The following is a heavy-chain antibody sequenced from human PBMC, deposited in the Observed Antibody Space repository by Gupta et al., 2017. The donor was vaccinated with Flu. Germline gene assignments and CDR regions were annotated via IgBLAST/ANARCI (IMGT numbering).Heavy chain of an antibody. CDR2: VSYDGSKK. V-gene: IGHV3-30*18. D-gene: IGHD2-15*01. Sequence: GMHWVRQAPGKGLEWVAVVSYDGSKKYYADSVKGRFTISRDNSKNTVHLQMNSLRGEDTAVYYCAKDGVVANWDYYYYMDVWGKGTTVTVSS. J-gene: IGHJ6*03. CDR1: G. CDR3: AKDGVVANWDYYYYMDV.